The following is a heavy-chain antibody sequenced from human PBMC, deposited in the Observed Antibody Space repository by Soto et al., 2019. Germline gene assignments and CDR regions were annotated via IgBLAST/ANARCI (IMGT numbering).Heavy chain of an antibody. CDR1: GFTFSSYA. CDR2: ISSNGGST. Sequence: EVQLVESGGGLVQPGGSLRLSCSASGFTFSSYAMHWVRQAPGKGLEYVSAISSNGGSTYYADSVKGRFTISRDNSKNNLYIQMSSLRAEDTAVYSCVKGILAAADYWGQGTLVTVSS. J-gene: IGHJ4*02. D-gene: IGHD6-13*01. CDR3: VKGILAAADY. V-gene: IGHV3-64D*08.